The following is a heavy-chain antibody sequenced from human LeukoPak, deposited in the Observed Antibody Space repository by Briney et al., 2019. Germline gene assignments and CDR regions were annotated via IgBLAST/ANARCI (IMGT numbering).Heavy chain of an antibody. CDR2: INTDGSST. Sequence: GGSLRLSCAASGFTFSSYWMHWVRQSPGKGLVWVSRINTDGSSTSYADSVKGRFTISRDNAKNTLYLQMNSLRAEDTAVYYCARTRRGGSSTIDYWGQGTLVTVSS. D-gene: IGHD6-6*01. CDR1: GFTFSSYW. V-gene: IGHV3-74*01. J-gene: IGHJ4*02. CDR3: ARTRRGGSSTIDY.